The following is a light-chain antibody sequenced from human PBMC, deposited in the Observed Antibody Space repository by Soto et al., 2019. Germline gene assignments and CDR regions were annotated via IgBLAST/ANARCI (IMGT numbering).Light chain of an antibody. CDR3: HQRQSWPRT. J-gene: IGKJ1*01. Sequence: DIVMTQSPDSLAVSLGERATINCKSSQSVLYTSNSKNYLAWYQQKPGQPPKLLIYWASTRESGVPDRFSGSGSGTDFTLTISDVEPEDFAVYYCHQRQSWPRTFGQGTTVDIK. CDR2: WAS. CDR1: QSVLYTSNSKNY. V-gene: IGKV4-1*01.